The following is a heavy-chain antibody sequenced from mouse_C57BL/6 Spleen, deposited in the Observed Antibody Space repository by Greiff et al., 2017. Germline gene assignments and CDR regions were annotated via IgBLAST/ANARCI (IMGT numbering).Heavy chain of an antibody. CDR2: IHPNSGST. D-gene: IGHD2-5*01. CDR3: ADSNYEGVVAY. V-gene: IGHV1-64*01. CDR1: GYTFTSYW. J-gene: IGHJ3*01. Sequence: VQLQQPGAELVKPGASVKLSCKASGYTFTSYWMHWVKQRPGQGLEWIGMIHPNSGSTNYNEKFKSKATLTVDKSSSTAYMQLSSLTSEDSAVYYCADSNYEGVVAYWGQGTLVTVSA.